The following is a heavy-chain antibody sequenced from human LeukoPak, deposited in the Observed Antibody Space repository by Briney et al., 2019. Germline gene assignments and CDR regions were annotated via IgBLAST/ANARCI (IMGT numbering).Heavy chain of an antibody. D-gene: IGHD2-8*01. CDR2: INHSGST. J-gene: IGHJ6*02. CDR3: ARRRRLNYYYYGMDV. CDR1: GGSFSGYY. Sequence: SETLSLTCAVYGGSFSGYYWSWIRQPPGKGLEWLGEINHSGSTNYNPSLKSRVTISVDTSKNQFSLKLSSVTAADTAVYYCARRRRLNYYYYGMDVWGQGTTVTVSS. V-gene: IGHV4-34*01.